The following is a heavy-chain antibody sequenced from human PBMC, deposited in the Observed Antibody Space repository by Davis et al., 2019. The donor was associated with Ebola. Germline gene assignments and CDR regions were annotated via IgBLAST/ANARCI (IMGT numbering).Heavy chain of an antibody. CDR3: ARERAPFYLDS. V-gene: IGHV3-21*01. D-gene: IGHD3-3*02. CDR2: ISSDSGDI. Sequence: GESLKISCAASGFTFSSYTMNWVRQAPGKGLEWVSSISSDSGDIFYADSVKGRFIISRDNAKSSLYLKMNGLRADDTALYYCARERAPFYLDSWGQGTLITVSS. J-gene: IGHJ5*01. CDR1: GFTFSSYT.